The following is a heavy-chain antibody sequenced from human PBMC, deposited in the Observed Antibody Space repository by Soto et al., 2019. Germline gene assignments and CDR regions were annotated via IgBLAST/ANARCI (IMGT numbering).Heavy chain of an antibody. CDR1: GFIFRSYS. CDR2: ISSSSRIT. J-gene: IGHJ6*02. D-gene: IGHD2-2*01. CDR3: ARDQDIVVAPGAYGMDV. V-gene: IGHV3-48*02. Sequence: GGSLTLSCAGAGFIFRSYSLNWVRQVPGKGLEWLWYISSSSRITYYADSVKGRFTVSRDNAKNSLYLQMNSLRDEDTAVYYCARDQDIVVAPGAYGMDVWGQGTTVTVSS.